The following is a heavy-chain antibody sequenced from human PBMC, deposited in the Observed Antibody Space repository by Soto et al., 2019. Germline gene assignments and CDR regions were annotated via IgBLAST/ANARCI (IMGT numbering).Heavy chain of an antibody. CDR2: IYDSGST. CDR3: ARTGDYDILTGHYYYYMGV. V-gene: IGHV4-59*01. CDR1: GGSISSYY. J-gene: IGHJ6*03. Sequence: QVQLQESGPGLVKPSETLSLTCTVSGGSISSYYWSWIRQPPGKGLEWIGYIYDSGSTNYNPSLKSRVTISVDTSKNQFSLKLSSVTAADTAVYYCARTGDYDILTGHYYYYMGVWGKGTTVTVSS. D-gene: IGHD3-9*01.